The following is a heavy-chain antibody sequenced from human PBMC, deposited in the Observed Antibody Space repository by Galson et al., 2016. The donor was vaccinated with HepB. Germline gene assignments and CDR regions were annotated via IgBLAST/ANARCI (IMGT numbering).Heavy chain of an antibody. V-gene: IGHV4-59*12. CDR2: IYDSGST. CDR3: ARGGRDDAFDI. Sequence: SETLSLTCTVSGGSISTYYWIWIRQPPGKGLEWIGYIYDSGSTYYNPSLKSRLTISVDRSKNQFSLKLSSVTAADTAVYYCARGGRDDAFDIWGQGTMATVSS. CDR1: GGSISTYY. J-gene: IGHJ3*02.